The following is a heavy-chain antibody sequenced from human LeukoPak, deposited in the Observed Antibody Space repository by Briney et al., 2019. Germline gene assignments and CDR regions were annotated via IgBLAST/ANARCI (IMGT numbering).Heavy chain of an antibody. CDR3: AREGTGTTSGFDY. V-gene: IGHV4-59*01. CDR1: GGSISSYY. CDR2: IYYSGST. J-gene: IGHJ4*02. Sequence: PSETLSLTCTVSGGSISSYYWSWIRQPPGKGLEWIGYIYYSGSTNYNPSLKSRATISVDTSKNQFSLKLSSVTAADTAVYYCAREGTGTTSGFDYWGQGTLVTVSS. D-gene: IGHD1-7*01.